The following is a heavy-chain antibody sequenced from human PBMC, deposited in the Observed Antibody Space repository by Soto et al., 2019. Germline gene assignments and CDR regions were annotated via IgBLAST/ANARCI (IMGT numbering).Heavy chain of an antibody. J-gene: IGHJ4*02. CDR1: GFTFSTHA. CDR3: ARDQTGITTTGGGRIDH. V-gene: IGHV3-30-3*01. D-gene: IGHD1-20*01. Sequence: GGSLRLSCAASGFTFSTHAMHWVRQAPGKGLECVAIVSFDGSNKYYADSVKGRFTISRDSSKNTLYLQMSGLTPEDTAVYYCARDQTGITTTGGGRIDHWGQGTLVTVSS. CDR2: VSFDGSNK.